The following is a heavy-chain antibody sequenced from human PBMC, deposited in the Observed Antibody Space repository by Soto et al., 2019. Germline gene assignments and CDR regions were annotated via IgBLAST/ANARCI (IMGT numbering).Heavy chain of an antibody. CDR1: GYTFTSYG. D-gene: IGHD1-26*01. Sequence: ASVKVSCKASGYTFTSYGISWVRQAPGQGLEWMGWISAYNGNTNYAQKLQGRVTMTTDTSTSTAYMELRSLRSDDTAVYYCARDAVVGATLHYYYYYGMDVWGQGTTVTVSS. CDR3: ARDAVVGATLHYYYYYGMDV. V-gene: IGHV1-18*01. J-gene: IGHJ6*02. CDR2: ISAYNGNT.